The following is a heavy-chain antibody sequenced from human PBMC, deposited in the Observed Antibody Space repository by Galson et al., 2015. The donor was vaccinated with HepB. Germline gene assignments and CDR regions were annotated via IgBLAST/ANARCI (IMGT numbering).Heavy chain of an antibody. CDR1: GFTFSSYS. Sequence: SLRLSCAASGFTFSSYSMNWVRQAPGKGLEWVSSISSGSGYIYYADSVKGRFTISRDNAKNSLFLQMSSLRAEDTAVYYCARAPDLYCGGDCSFDCWGQGTLVTVSS. J-gene: IGHJ4*02. V-gene: IGHV3-21*01. CDR3: ARAPDLYCGGDCSFDC. D-gene: IGHD2-21*02. CDR2: ISSGSGYI.